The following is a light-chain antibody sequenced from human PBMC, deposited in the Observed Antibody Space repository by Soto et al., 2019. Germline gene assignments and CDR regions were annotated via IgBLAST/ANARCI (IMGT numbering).Light chain of an antibody. CDR2: AAS. Sequence: DIQMTQSPSSLSASXXXXXXXXXXASQSISSYLNWYQQKPGKAPKLLIYAASSLQSGVPSRFSGSGSGTDFTLTISSLQPEDFATYYCQQSYSTPRTFGQGTRLEI. CDR1: QSISSY. V-gene: IGKV1-39*01. CDR3: QQSYSTPRT. J-gene: IGKJ5*01.